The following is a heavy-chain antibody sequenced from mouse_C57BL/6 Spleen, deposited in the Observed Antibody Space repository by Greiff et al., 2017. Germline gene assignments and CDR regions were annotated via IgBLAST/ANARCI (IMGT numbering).Heavy chain of an antibody. Sequence: VQLQQSGPELVKPGASVKISCKASGYTFTDYYMNWVKQSHGKSLEWIGDINPNNGGTSYNQKFKGKATLTVDKSSSTAYMELRSLTSEDSAVYYCARRSYYDYLGFAYWGQGTLVTVSA. D-gene: IGHD2-4*01. CDR1: GYTFTDYY. J-gene: IGHJ3*01. V-gene: IGHV1-26*01. CDR2: INPNNGGT. CDR3: ARRSYYDYLGFAY.